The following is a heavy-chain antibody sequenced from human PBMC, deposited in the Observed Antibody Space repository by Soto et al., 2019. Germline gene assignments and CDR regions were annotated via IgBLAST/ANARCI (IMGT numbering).Heavy chain of an antibody. Sequence: ASVKVSCKASGYTFTSYDINWVRQATGQGLEWMGWMNPNSGNTGYAQKFQGRVTMTRNTSISTAYMELSSLRSEDTAVYYCAREISGSEQWLAPKGMDVWGQGTTVTVSS. CDR1: GYTFTSYD. D-gene: IGHD6-19*01. CDR3: AREISGSEQWLAPKGMDV. V-gene: IGHV1-8*01. J-gene: IGHJ6*02. CDR2: MNPNSGNT.